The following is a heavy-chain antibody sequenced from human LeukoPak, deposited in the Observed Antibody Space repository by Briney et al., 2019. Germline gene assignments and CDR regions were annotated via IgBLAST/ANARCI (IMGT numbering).Heavy chain of an antibody. J-gene: IGHJ6*02. CDR2: ICGSGGGT. Sequence: GWSLTLSCAASGFTFSSYAMSWVRQAPGKGLEGVSVICGSGGGTSYADSVKGRFTISRDNSKNTLYLQMNSLRAEDTAVYYCARDVTYGDFGMDVWGQGTTVTVSS. V-gene: IGHV3-23*01. CDR1: GFTFSSYA. D-gene: IGHD4-17*01. CDR3: ARDVTYGDFGMDV.